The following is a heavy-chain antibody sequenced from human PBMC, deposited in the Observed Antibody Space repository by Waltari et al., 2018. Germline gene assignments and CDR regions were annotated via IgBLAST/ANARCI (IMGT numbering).Heavy chain of an antibody. Sequence: EVQLVESGGGLVQPGGSLRLSCAASGFTFSRYWMSWVRQAPGKGLEWVANIKQDGSEKYYVDSVKGRFTISRDNAKNSLYLQMNSLRAEDTAVYYCARTAELDYWGQGTLVTVSS. D-gene: IGHD1-1*01. V-gene: IGHV3-7*01. CDR1: GFTFSRYW. CDR3: ARTAELDY. J-gene: IGHJ4*02. CDR2: IKQDGSEK.